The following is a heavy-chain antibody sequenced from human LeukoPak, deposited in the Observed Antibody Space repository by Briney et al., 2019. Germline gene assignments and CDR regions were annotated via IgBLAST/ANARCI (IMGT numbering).Heavy chain of an antibody. CDR2: ISGSGGDT. CDR1: GFPFSSYA. V-gene: IGHV3-23*01. D-gene: IGHD3-22*01. Sequence: PGGSQRLSCAASGFPFSSYAMSWVRQAPGKGLEWVSVISGSGGDTYYADSVKGRFTISGDNSKNTLYLQMNSLRAEDTALYYCAILYYYDSSGYYDWGQGTLVTVSS. CDR3: AILYYYDSSGYYD. J-gene: IGHJ4*02.